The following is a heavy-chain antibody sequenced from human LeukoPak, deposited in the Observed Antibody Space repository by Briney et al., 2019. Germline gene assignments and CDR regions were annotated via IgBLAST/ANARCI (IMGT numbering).Heavy chain of an antibody. Sequence: GGSLRLSCAASGFTFSSYSMNWVRQAPGKGLEWVSSISSSSSYIYYADSVKGRFTISRDNAKNSLYLQMNSLRAEDTAVYYCARETSSIAARGAAFDIWGQGTMVTVSS. J-gene: IGHJ3*02. CDR3: ARETSSIAARGAAFDI. V-gene: IGHV3-21*01. D-gene: IGHD6-6*01. CDR1: GFTFSSYS. CDR2: ISSSSSYI.